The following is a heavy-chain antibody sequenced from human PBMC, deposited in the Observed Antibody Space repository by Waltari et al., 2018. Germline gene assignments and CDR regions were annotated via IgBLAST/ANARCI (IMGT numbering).Heavy chain of an antibody. CDR2: IDYIGIT. V-gene: IGHV4-59*01. Sequence: QVQLQESGPGLVKPSETLSLTCTVSGVSMNGYLWHWIRQPPGKGLEWIGYIDYIGITDYDPSLKSRVTMSVDTSKGQFSLRLTSVTSADTAFYYCAREIYGGNSRPFDFWGQGALVTVSS. J-gene: IGHJ4*02. D-gene: IGHD2-21*02. CDR1: GVSMNGYL. CDR3: AREIYGGNSRPFDF.